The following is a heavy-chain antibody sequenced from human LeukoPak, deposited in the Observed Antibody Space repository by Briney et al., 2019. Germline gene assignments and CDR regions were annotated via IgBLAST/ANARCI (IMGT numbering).Heavy chain of an antibody. CDR2: ICTSGST. CDR1: GDSISSGNYY. V-gene: IGHV4-61*02. D-gene: IGHD3-22*01. J-gene: IGHJ4*02. CDR3: ARGPYFYDSSGCFDY. Sequence: PSETLSLTCTVSGDSISSGNYYWSWIRQPAGKGLEWIGRICTSGSTNYNPSLKSRVTISVDTSKNQFSLRLNSVTATDTAMYYCARGPYFYDSSGCFDYWGQGALVTVSS.